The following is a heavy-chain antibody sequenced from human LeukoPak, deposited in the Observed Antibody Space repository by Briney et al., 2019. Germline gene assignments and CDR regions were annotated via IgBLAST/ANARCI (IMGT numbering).Heavy chain of an antibody. CDR3: ASEAYDRSGLFDY. CDR1: GYTFTSYG. D-gene: IGHD3-22*01. V-gene: IGHV1-18*01. J-gene: IGHJ4*02. CDR2: ISAYNGNT. Sequence: ASVTVSCKSSGYTFTSYGISWVRQAPGQELEWVGWISAYNGNTNYAQKLQGRVTMTTDTSTSTPYMELSSLRSVDTAVYYCASEAYDRSGLFDYWGEGTLVTVSS.